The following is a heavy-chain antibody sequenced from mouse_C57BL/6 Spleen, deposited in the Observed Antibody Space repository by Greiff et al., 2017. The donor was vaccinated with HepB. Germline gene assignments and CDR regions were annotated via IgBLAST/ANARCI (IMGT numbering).Heavy chain of an antibody. V-gene: IGHV1-80*01. CDR1: GYAFSSYW. J-gene: IGHJ2*01. Sequence: QVQLQQSGAELVKPGASVKISCKASGYAFSSYWMNWVKQRPGKGLEWIGQIYPGDGDTNYNGKFKGNATLTADKSSSTAYMQLSSLTSEDSAVYFCARQAYYYGSSRYYFDYWGQGTTLTVSS. CDR2: IYPGDGDT. D-gene: IGHD1-1*01. CDR3: ARQAYYYGSSRYYFDY.